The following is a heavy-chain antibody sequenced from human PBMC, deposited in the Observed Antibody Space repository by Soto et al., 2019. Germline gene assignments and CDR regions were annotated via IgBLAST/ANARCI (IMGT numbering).Heavy chain of an antibody. CDR1: GGTFSSYA. D-gene: IGHD6-6*01. V-gene: IGHV1-69*12. Sequence: QVQLVQSGAEVKKPGSSVKVSCKASGGTFSSYAISWVRQAPGQGLEWMGGIIPIFGTANYAQKFQGRVTITADESTSTAYMERSSLRSEDTAVYYCANPSIAARPGSYYYYGMDVWGQGTTVTVSS. CDR3: ANPSIAARPGSYYYYGMDV. CDR2: IIPIFGTA. J-gene: IGHJ6*02.